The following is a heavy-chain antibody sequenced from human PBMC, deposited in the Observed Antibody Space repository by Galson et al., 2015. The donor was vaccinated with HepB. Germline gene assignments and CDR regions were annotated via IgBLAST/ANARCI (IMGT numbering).Heavy chain of an antibody. Sequence: SLRLSCAASGFTFTTYAMHWVRQAPGKGLEWVSLISYDGTNKYYADSVKGRFTISRDNSKNTLYLQMNSLRAEDTAVYYCARDAIAVAGPGTYFDYWGQGTLVTVSS. CDR2: ISYDGTNK. V-gene: IGHV3-30-3*01. CDR1: GFTFTTYA. J-gene: IGHJ4*02. D-gene: IGHD6-19*01. CDR3: ARDAIAVAGPGTYFDY.